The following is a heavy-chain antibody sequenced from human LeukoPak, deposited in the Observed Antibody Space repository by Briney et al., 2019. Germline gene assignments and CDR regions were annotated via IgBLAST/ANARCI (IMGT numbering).Heavy chain of an antibody. D-gene: IGHD3-10*01. J-gene: IGHJ5*02. CDR3: ASALWFGELELDP. V-gene: IGHV4-39*01. CDR2: IYYSGST. Sequence: SETLSLTCTVSGGSISSSSYYWGWIRQPPGKGLEWIGSIYYSGSTYYNPSLKSRVTISVDMSKNQFSMKLSSVTAADTAVYYCASALWFGELELDPWGQGTLVTVSS. CDR1: GGSISSSSYY.